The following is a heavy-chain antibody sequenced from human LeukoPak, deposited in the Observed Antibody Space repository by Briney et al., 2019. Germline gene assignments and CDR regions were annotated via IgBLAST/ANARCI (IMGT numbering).Heavy chain of an antibody. D-gene: IGHD6-19*01. V-gene: IGHV4-61*01. Sequence: PSETLSLTCTVSGGSISSSSYYWSWIRQPPGKGLEWIGYIYYSGSTNYNPSLKSRVTISVDTSKNQFSLKLSSVTAADTAVYYCARGGWYYFYWGQGTLVTVSS. J-gene: IGHJ4*02. CDR2: IYYSGST. CDR1: GGSISSSSYY. CDR3: ARGGWYYFY.